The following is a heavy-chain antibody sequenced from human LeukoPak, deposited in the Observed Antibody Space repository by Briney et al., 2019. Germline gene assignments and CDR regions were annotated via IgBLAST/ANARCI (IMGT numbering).Heavy chain of an antibody. CDR1: GFTFSSFA. V-gene: IGHV3-23*01. D-gene: IGHD6-13*01. Sequence: GGSPRLSCAASGFTFSSFAMSWVRQAPGKGLEWVSVISGSGGNTYYADSVKGRFTISRDNSKNTLYLQMNSLRAEDTAVYYCAKGRARIAAASDYWGQGTLVTVSS. CDR3: AKGRARIAAASDY. CDR2: ISGSGGNT. J-gene: IGHJ4*02.